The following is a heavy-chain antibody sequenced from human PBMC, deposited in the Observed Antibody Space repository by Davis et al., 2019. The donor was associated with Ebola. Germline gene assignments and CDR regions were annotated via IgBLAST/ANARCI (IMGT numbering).Heavy chain of an antibody. D-gene: IGHD2-2*02. Sequence: MPSETLSLTCAVYGGSFSGYYWSWIRQPPGKGLEWIGEINHSGSTNYNVSLKSRVAISLDTSKNQFSLKLSSVTAADTAVYYCARTSYCSTTSCYNNWFDPWGQGTLVTVSS. CDR3: ARTSYCSTTSCYNNWFDP. CDR1: GGSFSGYY. CDR2: INHSGST. J-gene: IGHJ5*02. V-gene: IGHV4-34*01.